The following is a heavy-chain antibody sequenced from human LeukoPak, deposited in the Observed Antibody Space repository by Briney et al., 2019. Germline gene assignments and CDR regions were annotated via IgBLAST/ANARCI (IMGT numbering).Heavy chain of an antibody. Sequence: AGGSLRLYCAASGFTFSNAWMSWVRQAPGKGLEWVGRIKSKTDGGTTDYAAPVKGRFTISRDDPKNTLYLQMNSLKTEDTAVYYCTTPPRVAAAGYDYWGQGTLVTVSS. CDR3: TTPPRVAAAGYDY. V-gene: IGHV3-15*01. D-gene: IGHD6-13*01. J-gene: IGHJ4*02. CDR1: GFTFSNAW. CDR2: IKSKTDGGTT.